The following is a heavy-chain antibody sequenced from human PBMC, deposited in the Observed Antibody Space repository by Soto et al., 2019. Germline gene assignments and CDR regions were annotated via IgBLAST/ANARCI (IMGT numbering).Heavy chain of an antibody. Sequence: GGSLRLSCGASEFVFRSYWMHWVRQAPGKGLVWVSRINNDGTITQYADSVRGRFTISRDNSKKMLYLNMNNLRAEDTAMYYCARSDVKVWGQGTLVTVSS. CDR1: EFVFRSYW. J-gene: IGHJ4*02. CDR2: INNDGTIT. CDR3: ARSDVKV. V-gene: IGHV3-74*03.